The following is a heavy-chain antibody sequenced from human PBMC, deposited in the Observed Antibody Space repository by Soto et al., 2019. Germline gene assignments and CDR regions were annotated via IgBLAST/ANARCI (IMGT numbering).Heavy chain of an antibody. V-gene: IGHV3-30-3*02. D-gene: IGHD3-10*01. Sequence: QVQLVESGGGVVQPGRSLRLSCAASGFTFNSYAMHWVRQAPGKGLEWVAVISYDGSSKYYADSVKGRFTISRDNSKNTLYLQMNSLRAEDTAVYYCAKTMVRGVFDAFDIWVQGTMVTVSS. CDR1: GFTFNSYA. J-gene: IGHJ3*02. CDR3: AKTMVRGVFDAFDI. CDR2: ISYDGSSK.